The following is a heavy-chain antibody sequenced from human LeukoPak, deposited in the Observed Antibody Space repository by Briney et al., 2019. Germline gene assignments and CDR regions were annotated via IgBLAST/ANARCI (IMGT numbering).Heavy chain of an antibody. D-gene: IGHD4/OR15-4a*01. V-gene: IGHV4-4*07. CDR3: ARDVIDYGYYYYGMDV. CDR2: IYTSGST. J-gene: IGHJ6*02. CDR1: GGSISSYY. Sequence: SETLSLTCTVSGGSISSYYWSWIRQPAGKGLEWIGRIYTSGSTNYNPSLKSRVTMPVDTSKNQFSLKLSSVTAADTAVYYCARDVIDYGYYYYGMDVWGQGTTVTVSS.